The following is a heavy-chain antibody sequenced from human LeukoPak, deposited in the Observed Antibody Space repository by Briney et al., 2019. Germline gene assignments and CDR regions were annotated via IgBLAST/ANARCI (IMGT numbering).Heavy chain of an antibody. CDR2: ISYDGSNK. CDR1: GFTFSSYA. V-gene: IGHV3-30*04. J-gene: IGHJ4*02. CDR3: AMRNLGYCSSTSCYFPFDY. D-gene: IGHD2-2*01. Sequence: GGSLRLSCAASGFTFSSYAMHWVRPAPGKGLEWVAVISYDGSNKYYADSVKGRFTISRDNSKNTLYLQMNSLRAEDTAVYYCAMRNLGYCSSTSCYFPFDYWGQGTLVTVSS.